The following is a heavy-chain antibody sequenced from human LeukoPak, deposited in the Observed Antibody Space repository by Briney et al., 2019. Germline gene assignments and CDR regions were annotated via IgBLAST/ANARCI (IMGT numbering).Heavy chain of an antibody. CDR1: GYTFTGYY. D-gene: IGHD6-13*01. CDR3: ARGGSRSSGAFDI. Sequence: GASVKVSCKAPGYTFTGYYLHRVRQAPGQGLEWVVWINPNNGGTNYAQTFQGRVTMTRDTSISTAYMELSRLRFDDTAVYYCARGGSRSSGAFDIWGQGTMVTVSS. CDR2: INPNNGGT. V-gene: IGHV1-2*02. J-gene: IGHJ3*02.